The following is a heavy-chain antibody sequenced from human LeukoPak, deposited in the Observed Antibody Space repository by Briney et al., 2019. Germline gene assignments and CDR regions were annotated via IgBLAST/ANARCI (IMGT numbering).Heavy chain of an antibody. CDR3: ARTVRYFDWLLYLYYFDY. J-gene: IGHJ4*02. CDR2: MNPNSGNT. CDR1: GYTFTSYG. D-gene: IGHD3-9*01. V-gene: IGHV1-8*02. Sequence: GASVKVSCKASGYTFTSYGISWVRQATGQGLEWMGWMNPNSGNTGYAQKFQGRVTMTRNTSISTAYMELSSLRSEDMAVYYCARTVRYFDWLLYLYYFDYWGQGTLVTVSS.